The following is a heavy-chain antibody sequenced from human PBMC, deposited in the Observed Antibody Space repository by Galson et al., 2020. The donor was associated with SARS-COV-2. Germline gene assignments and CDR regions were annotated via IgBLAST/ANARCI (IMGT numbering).Heavy chain of an antibody. CDR2: IHSSDSP. V-gene: IGHV4-59*01. CDR1: GASISGYY. CDR3: AREVYPNDVMDV. D-gene: IGHD1-1*01. Sequence: SQTLSLTCTVSGASISGYYWSWIRQAPGKGLEWIGYIHSSDSPTYNPSLKSRVTISLDTSKSQLSLKVSSVTAADTAVYYCAREVYPNDVMDVWGQGTTVTVSS. J-gene: IGHJ6*02.